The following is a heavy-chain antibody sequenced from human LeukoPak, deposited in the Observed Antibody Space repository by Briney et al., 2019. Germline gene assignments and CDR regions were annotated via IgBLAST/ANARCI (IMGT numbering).Heavy chain of an antibody. CDR1: GGSISSYY. CDR3: AREVGSGSYFD. CDR2: IYYSGST. J-gene: IGHJ4*02. D-gene: IGHD3-10*01. V-gene: IGHV4-59*01. Sequence: PSETLSLTCTVSGGSISSYYWSWIRQPPGKGLEWIGYIYYSGSTNYNPSLKSRVTISVDTSKNQFSLKLSSVTAADTAVYYCAREVGSGSYFDWGQGTLVTVSS.